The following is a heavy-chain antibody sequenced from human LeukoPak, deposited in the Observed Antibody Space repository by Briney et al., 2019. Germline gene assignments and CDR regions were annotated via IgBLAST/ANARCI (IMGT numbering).Heavy chain of an antibody. CDR2: INHSGST. Sequence: SETLSLTCAVYGGSFSGYYWSWIRQPPGKGLEWIGEINHSGSTNYNPSLKSRVTISVDTSKNQFSLKLSSVTAADTALYYCAKDGTYYYDSSGYWGYFDYWGQGTLVTVSS. J-gene: IGHJ4*02. CDR1: GGSFSGYY. D-gene: IGHD3-22*01. V-gene: IGHV4-34*01. CDR3: AKDGTYYYDSSGYWGYFDY.